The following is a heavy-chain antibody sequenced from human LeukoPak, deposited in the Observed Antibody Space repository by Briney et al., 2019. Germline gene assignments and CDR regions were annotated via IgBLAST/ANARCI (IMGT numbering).Heavy chain of an antibody. V-gene: IGHV5-51*01. Sequence: GESLKISCKGSGYSFTSYWIGWVRQMPGKGLEWMGIIYPGDSDTRYSPSFQGQVTISADKSISTAYLQWSSLKASDTAMYYCARSYGSGSYYKGDYCYGMDVWGKGTTVTVSS. CDR1: GYSFTSYW. CDR2: IYPGDSDT. J-gene: IGHJ6*04. CDR3: ARSYGSGSYYKGDYCYGMDV. D-gene: IGHD3-10*01.